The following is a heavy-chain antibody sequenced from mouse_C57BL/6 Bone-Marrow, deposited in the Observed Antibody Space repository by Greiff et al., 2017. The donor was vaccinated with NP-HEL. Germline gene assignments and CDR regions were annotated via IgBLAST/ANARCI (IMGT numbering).Heavy chain of an antibody. CDR1: GYTFTSYG. V-gene: IGHV1-81*01. D-gene: IGHD2-4*01. CDR2: IYPRSGNT. Sequence: VKLQESGAELARPGASVKLSCKASGYTFTSYGISWVKQRTGQGLEWIGEIYPRSGNTYYNEKFKGKATLTADKSSSTAYMELRSLTSEDSAVYFCASYYDYDRVDYWGQGTTLTVSS. J-gene: IGHJ2*01. CDR3: ASYYDYDRVDY.